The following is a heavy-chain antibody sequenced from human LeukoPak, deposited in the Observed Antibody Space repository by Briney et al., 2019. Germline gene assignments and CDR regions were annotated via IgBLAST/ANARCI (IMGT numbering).Heavy chain of an antibody. D-gene: IGHD2-15*01. Sequence: PSETLSLTCTVSGGSISSYYWSWIRQPPGKGLEWIGYMYYSGSTDYNPSLKSRVTISIDTSKNQFSLKLSSVTAADTAVYYCARHDTRGGAFDIWGEGTMVSVS. CDR3: ARHDTRGGAFDI. J-gene: IGHJ3*02. V-gene: IGHV4-59*08. CDR2: MYYSGST. CDR1: GGSISSYY.